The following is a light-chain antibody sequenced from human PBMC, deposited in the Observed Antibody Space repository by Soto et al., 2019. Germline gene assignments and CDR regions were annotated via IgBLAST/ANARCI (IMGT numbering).Light chain of an antibody. Sequence: IQMTQSPSTLSASVGDRVTITCRASQGISNFLAWYQQKPGKVPTLLVYGASTLQSGVPSRFSGSGSGTDFSLTISSLHPEDIATYYCQNYHSAPWTFGQGTTVDVK. CDR3: QNYHSAPWT. J-gene: IGKJ1*01. V-gene: IGKV1-27*01. CDR2: GAS. CDR1: QGISNF.